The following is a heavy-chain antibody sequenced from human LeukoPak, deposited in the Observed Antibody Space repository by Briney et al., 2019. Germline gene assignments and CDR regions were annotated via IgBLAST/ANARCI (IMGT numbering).Heavy chain of an antibody. CDR3: AKESDYYDSSGYYPDAEYFQH. J-gene: IGHJ1*01. CDR2: ISYDGSNK. CDR1: GFTFSTYA. V-gene: IGHV3-30-3*01. D-gene: IGHD3-22*01. Sequence: GGSLRLSCAGSGFTFSTYAMHWVRQAPGKGLEWVAVISYDGSNKYYADSVKGRFTISRENSKNTLYLQMNSLRAEDTAVYYCAKESDYYDSSGYYPDAEYFQHWGQGTLVTVSS.